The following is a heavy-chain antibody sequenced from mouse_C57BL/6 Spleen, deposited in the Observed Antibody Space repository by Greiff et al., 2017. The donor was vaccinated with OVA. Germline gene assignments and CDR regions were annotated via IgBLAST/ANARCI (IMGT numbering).Heavy chain of an antibody. CDR1: GYTFTDYY. CDR3: ARESQSLSYAMDY. CDR2: INPNNGGT. D-gene: IGHD6-1*01. J-gene: IGHJ4*01. V-gene: IGHV1-26*01. Sequence: VQLQQSGPELVKPGASVKISCKASGYTFTDYYMNWVKQSHGKSLEWIGDINPNNGGTSYNQKFKGKATLTVDKSSSTAYMELRSLTSEDSAVYYCARESQSLSYAMDYWGQGTSVTVSS.